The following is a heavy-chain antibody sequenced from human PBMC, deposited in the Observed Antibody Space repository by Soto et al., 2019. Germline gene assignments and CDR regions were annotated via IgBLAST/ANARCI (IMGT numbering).Heavy chain of an antibody. CDR1: GYTFTSYG. CDR2: ISAYNGNT. V-gene: IGHV1-18*01. CDR3: ARDHTVTMVRGVIRYFDY. J-gene: IGHJ4*02. D-gene: IGHD3-10*01. Sequence: SVKVSCKASGYTFTSYGISWVRQAPGQGLEWMGWISAYNGNTNYAQKLQGRVTMTTDTSTSTAYMELRSLRSDDTAVYYCARDHTVTMVRGVIRYFDYWGQGTLVTVSS.